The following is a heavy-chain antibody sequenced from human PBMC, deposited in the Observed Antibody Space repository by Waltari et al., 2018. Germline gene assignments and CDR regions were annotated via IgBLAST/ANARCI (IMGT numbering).Heavy chain of an antibody. CDR1: GGSFSGYY. CDR2: IQHSGST. Sequence: QVPLQQWGAGLLKPSETLSLTCAAYGGSFSGYYWNWHRQPPGNGLEWIGEIQHSGSTNYNPSLKSRVTISVDTSKNQFSLKLSSVTAADTAVYYCARGTAPITIFGVVIIGYFQHWGQGTLVTVSS. V-gene: IGHV4-34*01. CDR3: ARGTAPITIFGVVIIGYFQH. J-gene: IGHJ1*01. D-gene: IGHD3-3*01.